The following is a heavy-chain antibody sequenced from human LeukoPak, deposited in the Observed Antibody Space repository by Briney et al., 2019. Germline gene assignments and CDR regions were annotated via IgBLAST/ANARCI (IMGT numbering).Heavy chain of an antibody. CDR2: ITAGNTK. CDR1: GFTFSDYY. Sequence: GGSPRLSCVGSGFTFSDYYMNWIRQASGKGLEWISYITAGNTKAYADSVKGRFTVSRDNAEHSLFLQMNSLRAEDTAVYYCARDVRGDGLSTYNAFDIWGRGTLVTVSS. V-gene: IGHV3-11*01. J-gene: IGHJ3*02. CDR3: ARDVRGDGLSTYNAFDI. D-gene: IGHD5-24*01.